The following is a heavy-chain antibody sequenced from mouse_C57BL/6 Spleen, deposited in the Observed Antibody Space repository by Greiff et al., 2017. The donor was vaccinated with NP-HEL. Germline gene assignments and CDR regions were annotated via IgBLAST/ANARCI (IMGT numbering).Heavy chain of an antibody. V-gene: IGHV1-80*01. CDR1: GYAFSSYW. CDR3: ARSYYGSSYVENYFDY. J-gene: IGHJ2*01. D-gene: IGHD1-1*01. CDR2: IYPGDGDT. Sequence: QVQLQQSGAELVKPGASVKISCKASGYAFSSYWMNWVKQRPGKGLEWIGQIYPGDGDTNYNGKFKGKATLTADKSSSTAYMQLSSLTSEDSAVYFCARSYYGSSYVENYFDYWGQGTTLTVSS.